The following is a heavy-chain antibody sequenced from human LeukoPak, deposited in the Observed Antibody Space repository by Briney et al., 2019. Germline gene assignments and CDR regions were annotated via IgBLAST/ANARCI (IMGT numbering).Heavy chain of an antibody. CDR1: GFTFSNAW. V-gene: IGHV3-15*01. CDR3: TTDAHIVVVVAATGIDP. D-gene: IGHD2-15*01. J-gene: IGHJ5*02. Sequence: GGSLRLSCAASGFTFSNAWMSWVRQAPGKGLEWVGRIKSKTDGCTTDYAAPVKGRFTISRDDLKNTLYLQMNSLKTEDTAVYYCTTDAHIVVVVAATGIDPWGQGTLVTVSS. CDR2: IKSKTDGCTT.